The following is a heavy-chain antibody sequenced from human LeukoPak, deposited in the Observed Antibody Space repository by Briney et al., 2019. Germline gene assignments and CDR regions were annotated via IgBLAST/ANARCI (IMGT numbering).Heavy chain of an antibody. D-gene: IGHD5-18*01. CDR3: AKSGIIQGYYFYYMDV. V-gene: IGHV3-74*01. J-gene: IGHJ6*03. CDR1: GFSFSVFW. CDR2: IKTDGSIT. Sequence: GGSLRLSCAASGFSFSVFWMHWVRQAPGKGPVWVSRIKTDGSITNYADSVKGRFTISRDNAKNTLYLQMNSLRAEDTAVYYCAKSGIIQGYYFYYMDVWGKGTTVTISS.